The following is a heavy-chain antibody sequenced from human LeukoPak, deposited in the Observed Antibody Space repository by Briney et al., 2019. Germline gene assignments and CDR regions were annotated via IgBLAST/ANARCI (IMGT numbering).Heavy chain of an antibody. CDR3: ARGGDYDYVWGSYRYNFAIDY. Sequence: PGGSLRLSCAASGFTFSSYSMNWVRQAPGKGLEWVSYISSSSSTIYYADSVKGRFTISRDNAKNSLYLQMNSLRAEDTAVYYCARGGDYDYVWGSYRYNFAIDYWGQGTLVTVSS. CDR1: GFTFSSYS. V-gene: IGHV3-48*01. D-gene: IGHD3-16*02. CDR2: ISSSSSTI. J-gene: IGHJ4*02.